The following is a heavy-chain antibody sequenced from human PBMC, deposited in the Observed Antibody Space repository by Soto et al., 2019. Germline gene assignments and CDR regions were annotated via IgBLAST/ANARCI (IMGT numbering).Heavy chain of an antibody. J-gene: IGHJ4*02. CDR1: GFTFSNYW. Sequence: GVLRLSCAASGFTFSNYWMSWVRQAPGKGLEWVANIKQEGTEKYYVDSVKGRFTISRDNAKNSLYLQMNSLRADDTAVYFCAREGLFYDFWSGYTHYFDYWGQGTLVTVSS. D-gene: IGHD3-3*01. CDR2: IKQEGTEK. V-gene: IGHV3-7*03. CDR3: AREGLFYDFWSGYTHYFDY.